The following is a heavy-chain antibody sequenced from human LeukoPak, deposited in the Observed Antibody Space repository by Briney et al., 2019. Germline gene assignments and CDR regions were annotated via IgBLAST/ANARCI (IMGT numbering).Heavy chain of an antibody. V-gene: IGHV3-30*02. D-gene: IGHD2-21*02. J-gene: IGHJ4*02. CDR1: GFTFSSYG. CDR2: IRYDGSNK. Sequence: GGSLRLSCAASGFTFSSYGMHWVRQAPGKGLEWVAFIRYDGSNKYYADSVKGRFTISRDNSKYTLYLQMNSLRAEDTAVYYCAKARGVVVTAPIFDYWGQGTLVTVSS. CDR3: AKARGVVVTAPIFDY.